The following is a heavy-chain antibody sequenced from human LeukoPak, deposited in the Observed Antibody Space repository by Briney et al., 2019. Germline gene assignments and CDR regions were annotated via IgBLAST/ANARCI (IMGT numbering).Heavy chain of an antibody. CDR1: VYPLSIYW. J-gene: IGHJ4*02. D-gene: IGHD1-26*01. CDR2: IKQDGRET. Sequence: GVSLTLSCAASVYPLSIYWMIWVRQAPGKGVEWVANIKQDGRETYYVDSVRGRFTISRDKAKNSLSLQMNSLRAEDMAVYYCASALGAHYFGSWGQGTLVTVSS. CDR3: ASALGAHYFGS. V-gene: IGHV3-7*05.